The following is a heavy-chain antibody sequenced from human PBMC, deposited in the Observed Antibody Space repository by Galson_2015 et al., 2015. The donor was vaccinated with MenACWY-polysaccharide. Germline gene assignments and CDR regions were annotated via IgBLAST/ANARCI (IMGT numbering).Heavy chain of an antibody. J-gene: IGHJ6*02. CDR3: ARGHYGMDV. CDR1: GFTFSNYW. CDR2: IKKDGSVK. V-gene: IGHV3-7*01. Sequence: SLRLSCAASGFTFSNYWMTWVRQAPGKGLEWVANIKKDGSVKYYVDSVKGRFTISRDNALYLQMNSLRAEDTAVYFCARGHYGMDVWGQGTTVTVSS.